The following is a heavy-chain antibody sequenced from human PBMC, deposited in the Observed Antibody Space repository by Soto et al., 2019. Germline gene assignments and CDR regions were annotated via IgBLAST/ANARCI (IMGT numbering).Heavy chain of an antibody. J-gene: IGHJ6*02. V-gene: IGHV3-23*01. CDR1: GFTFSTHA. CDR3: AKDPPWTVGPLAMDV. CDR2: FSGSGGNI. Sequence: EVQLLESGGGLVQPGGSLRLSCVASGFTFSTHAMSWVRQAPGKGLEWVSTFSGSGGNIYYAESVKGRLTISRDDSKNTLYLQMNSLRVEDTAVYYCAKDPPWTVGPLAMDVWGQGTTVTVYS. D-gene: IGHD2-2*01.